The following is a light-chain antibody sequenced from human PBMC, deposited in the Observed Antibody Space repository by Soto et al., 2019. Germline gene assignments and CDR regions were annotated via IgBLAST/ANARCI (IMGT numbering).Light chain of an antibody. Sequence: QSVLTQPPSVSGAPGQRVTISCTGSNSDIGAGYDVHWYQHLPGTAPKLLIYVNINRPSGVPDRFSGSKSGTSASLAITGLQAEDEADYYCHSYDISLNTDIFGTGTKGTVL. J-gene: IGLJ1*01. CDR2: VNI. CDR3: HSYDISLNTDI. CDR1: NSDIGAGYD. V-gene: IGLV1-40*01.